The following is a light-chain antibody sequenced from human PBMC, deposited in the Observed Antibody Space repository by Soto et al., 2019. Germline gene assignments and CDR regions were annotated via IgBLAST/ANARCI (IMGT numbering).Light chain of an antibody. V-gene: IGLV2-14*01. J-gene: IGLJ2*01. CDR3: ILQISSSTLVI. CDR2: EVS. CDR1: SSDVGDYKY. Sequence: QSALTQPASVSGSPGQSITISCTGTSSDVGDYKYVSWYQHHPGKAPKLMIYEVSNRPSGVSNRFSGSKSGNTASLTISGLQAEDEADYYCILQISSSTLVIFGGGTKLTVL.